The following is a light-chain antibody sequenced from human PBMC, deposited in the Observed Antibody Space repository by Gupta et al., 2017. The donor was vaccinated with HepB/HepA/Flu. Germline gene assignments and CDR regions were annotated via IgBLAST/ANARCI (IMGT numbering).Light chain of an antibody. CDR1: DIVSKS. V-gene: IGLV3-21*03. J-gene: IGLJ2*01. CDR2: DDS. Sequence: SYELTQPPSVSLAPGRTATIACGGKDIVSKSVHWYQQKPGQAPVLVVYDDSDRPSGIPERFSGSNSGNTATLTISRLEAGDEADYYCQVWDSSSDNVVFGGGTKLTVL. CDR3: QVWDSSSDNVV.